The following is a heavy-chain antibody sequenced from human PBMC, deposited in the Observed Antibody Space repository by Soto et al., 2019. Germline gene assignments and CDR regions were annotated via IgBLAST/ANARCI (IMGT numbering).Heavy chain of an antibody. D-gene: IGHD5-12*01. V-gene: IGHV3-30*18. Sequence: QVQLVESGGGVVQPGRSLRLSCAASGFTFSSYGMHWVRQAPGKGLEWVGVISYDGSNKYYADSVKGRFSISRDNSRNTLYLQKNSLRAEERAVYYCAKGGYSGYDYGDYWGQGTLVTVSS. CDR3: AKGGYSGYDYGDY. CDR2: ISYDGSNK. J-gene: IGHJ4*02. CDR1: GFTFSSYG.